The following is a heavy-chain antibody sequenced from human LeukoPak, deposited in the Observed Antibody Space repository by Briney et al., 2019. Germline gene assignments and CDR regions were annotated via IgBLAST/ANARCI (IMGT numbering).Heavy chain of an antibody. Sequence: SETLSLTCTVSGGSISSSSYYWSWIRQPAGKGLEWIGRIYTSGSTNYNPSLKSRVTISVDTSKNQFSLKLSSVTAADTAVYYCARERIAAAGTLDYWGQGTLVTVSS. J-gene: IGHJ4*02. CDR3: ARERIAAAGTLDY. V-gene: IGHV4-61*02. CDR1: GGSISSSSYY. D-gene: IGHD6-13*01. CDR2: IYTSGST.